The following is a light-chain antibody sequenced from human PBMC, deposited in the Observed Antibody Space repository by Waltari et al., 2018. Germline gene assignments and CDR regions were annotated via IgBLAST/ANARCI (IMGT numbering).Light chain of an antibody. V-gene: IGKV1-17*01. CDR1: QGITSD. CDR3: LQHNSYPLT. J-gene: IGKJ4*02. CDR2: AAT. Sequence: DIQMPQSPSSLSASVGDTVTITCRASQGITSDLNWFQQKPGKAPKLLIYAATTLQSGVPSRFSGSGSGTEFTLTISSLQPEDFAAYYCLQHNSYPLTFGGGTKVEIK.